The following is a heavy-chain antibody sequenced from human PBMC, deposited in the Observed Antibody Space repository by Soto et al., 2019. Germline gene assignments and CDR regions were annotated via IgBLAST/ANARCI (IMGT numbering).Heavy chain of an antibody. V-gene: IGHV4-39*01. CDR2: IYYSGST. CDR1: GGSISSSSYY. CDR3: ARHGESTTARAYFDY. D-gene: IGHD2-2*01. Sequence: QLQLQESGPGLVKPSETLSLTCTVSGGSISSSSYYWGWIRQPPGKGLEWIGSIYYSGSTYYNPSLKSRVTISVDTSKNQFSLKLSSVTAADTAVYYCARHGESTTARAYFDYWGQGTLVTVSS. J-gene: IGHJ4*02.